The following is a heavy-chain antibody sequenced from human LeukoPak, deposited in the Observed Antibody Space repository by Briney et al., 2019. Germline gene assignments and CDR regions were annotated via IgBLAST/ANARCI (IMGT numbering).Heavy chain of an antibody. V-gene: IGHV1-46*01. CDR1: GYTVTSYG. CDR2: INPSGGST. D-gene: IGHD5-24*01. CDR3: ARDFRDGYNYVGDSYFDY. Sequence: ASVKVSRKASGYTVTSYGISWVRQPPGQGLEWMGIINPSGGSTSYAQKFQGRVTMTRDTSTSTVYMELSSLRSEDTAVYYCARDFRDGYNYVGDSYFDYWGQGTLVTVSS. J-gene: IGHJ4*02.